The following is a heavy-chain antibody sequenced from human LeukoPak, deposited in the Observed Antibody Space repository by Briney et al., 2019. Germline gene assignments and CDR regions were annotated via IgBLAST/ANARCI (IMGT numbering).Heavy chain of an antibody. V-gene: IGHV4-30-4*01. CDR3: ARAPYYDILTGYKSHGMDV. Sequence: PSETLSLTCTVSGGSISSGDYYWSWIGQPPGKGLEWIAYIYYSGSTYYNPSLKSRVTISVDTSKNQLSLKLSSVTAADTAVYYCARAPYYDILTGYKSHGMDVWGQGTTVTVSS. J-gene: IGHJ6*02. D-gene: IGHD3-9*01. CDR1: GGSISSGDYY. CDR2: IYYSGST.